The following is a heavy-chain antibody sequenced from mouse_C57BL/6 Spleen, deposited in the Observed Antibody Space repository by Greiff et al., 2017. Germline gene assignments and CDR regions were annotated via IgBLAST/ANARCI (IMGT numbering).Heavy chain of an antibody. D-gene: IGHD1-1*01. J-gene: IGHJ4*01. CDR2: ISYDGSN. CDR1: GYSITSGYY. Sequence: DVQLQESGPGLVKPSQSLSLTCSVTGYSITSGYYWNWIRQFPGNKLEWMGYISYDGSNNYNPSLKNRISITLDTSKNQFFLKLNSVTTEDTATYYCARDYYGSLYAMDYWYQGTSVTVSS. V-gene: IGHV3-6*01. CDR3: ARDYYGSLYAMDY.